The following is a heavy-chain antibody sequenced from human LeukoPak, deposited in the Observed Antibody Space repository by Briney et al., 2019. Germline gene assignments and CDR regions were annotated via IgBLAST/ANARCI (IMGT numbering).Heavy chain of an antibody. V-gene: IGHV4-4*09. CDR1: GGSISSYY. D-gene: IGHD2-2*01. J-gene: IGHJ6*02. CDR3: ARHGPSPGYYYYYGMDV. Sequence: SETLSLTCTVSGGSISSYYWSWIRQPPGKGLEWIGYIYTSGSTNYNPSLKSRVTISVDTSKNQFSLKLSSVTAADTAVYYCARHGPSPGYYYYYGMDVWGQGTTVTVSS. CDR2: IYTSGST.